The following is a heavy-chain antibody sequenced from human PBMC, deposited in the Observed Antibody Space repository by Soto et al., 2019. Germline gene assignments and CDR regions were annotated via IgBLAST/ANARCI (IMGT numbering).Heavy chain of an antibody. CDR3: ARDEIVGATSRDFFDY. CDR2: INPNSGGA. D-gene: IGHD1-26*01. Sequence: ASVKVSCKASGYTFTGYYLHWVRQAPGQGLEWMAWINPNSGGANYAQKFQGRVTMTRDTSISTAYLELSRLRSDDSAVYYCARDEIVGATSRDFFDYWGQGALVTVSS. J-gene: IGHJ4*02. V-gene: IGHV1-2*02. CDR1: GYTFTGYY.